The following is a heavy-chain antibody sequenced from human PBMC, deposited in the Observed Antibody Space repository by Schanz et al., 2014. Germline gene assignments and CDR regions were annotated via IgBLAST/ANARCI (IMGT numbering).Heavy chain of an antibody. CDR2: LWHDGSKK. CDR1: GFTFSSYD. J-gene: IGHJ4*02. V-gene: IGHV3-33*01. D-gene: IGHD3-10*01. Sequence: VQLVQSGGGLVKPGGSLRLSCVASGFTFSSYDVFWVRQAPGKGLEWVAILWHDGSKKYYADSVKGRFTISRDNAKNSLYLQMNSLRAEDTAVYHCVSSGSYSSYAFWGQGTLVTVSS. CDR3: VSSGSYSSYAF.